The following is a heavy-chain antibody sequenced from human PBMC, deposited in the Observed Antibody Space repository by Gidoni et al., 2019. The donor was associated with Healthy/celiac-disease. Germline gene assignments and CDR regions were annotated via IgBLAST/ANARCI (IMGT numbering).Heavy chain of an antibody. Sequence: QVQLVQSGAEVKKPGASVKVSCKASGYTFTSYGIRWVRQAPGQGLEWMGWISAYNGNTNYAQKLQGRVTMTTDTSTSTAYMELRSLRSDDTAVYYCARDTQRIWAEGLVGYYYYYMDVWGKGTTVTVSS. CDR1: GYTFTSYG. J-gene: IGHJ6*03. CDR3: ARDTQRIWAEGLVGYYYYYMDV. D-gene: IGHD2-15*01. V-gene: IGHV1-18*01. CDR2: ISAYNGNT.